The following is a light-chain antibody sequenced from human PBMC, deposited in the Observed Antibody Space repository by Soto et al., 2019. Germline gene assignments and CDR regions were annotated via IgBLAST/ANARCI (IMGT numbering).Light chain of an antibody. CDR1: QSVSSY. J-gene: IGKJ5*01. CDR3: AEYGISPVT. Sequence: VMPLSTAILAVASGERATLSCRASQSVSSYLAWYQQKPGLAPRLLIYDASSRATGIPDRFSGSGSGTDFTRTNSSLEPEESALYCFAEYGISPVTFGQVALREIK. V-gene: IGKV3D-20*01. CDR2: DAS.